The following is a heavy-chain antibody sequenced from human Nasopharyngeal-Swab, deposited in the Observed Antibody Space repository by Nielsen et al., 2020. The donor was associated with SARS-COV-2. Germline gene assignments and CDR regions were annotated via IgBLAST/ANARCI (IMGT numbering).Heavy chain of an antibody. D-gene: IGHD1-26*01. CDR1: GGSIRSSNW. CDR2: IYHGGNT. V-gene: IGHV4-4*02. J-gene: IGHJ6*03. Sequence: SQTLSLTCDVSGGSIRSSNWWTWFRQPPGKGLEWIGEIYHGGNTNYNPSLTSRVSISVDKSKNQFTLELTSVTATDTAVYYCARAQRGLAATIFYDYMDVWGKGTTVTVSS. CDR3: ARAQRGLAATIFYDYMDV.